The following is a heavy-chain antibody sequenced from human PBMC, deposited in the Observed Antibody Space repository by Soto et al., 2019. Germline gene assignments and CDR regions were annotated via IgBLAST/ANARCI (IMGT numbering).Heavy chain of an antibody. Sequence: YRPTLVNPTETLTLTCTISGFSLSRGRMGVSWIRQPPGRALEWLAHFFSDGERSYGTSMQRRLTMSQDTSGHQVVLTMTNMDLQDTGTEFCARINADYASQFYAMDVWGPGT. V-gene: IGHV2-26*03. CDR1: GFSLSRGRMG. D-gene: IGHD4-17*01. CDR2: FFSDGER. J-gene: IGHJ6*02. CDR3: ARINADYASQFYAMDV.